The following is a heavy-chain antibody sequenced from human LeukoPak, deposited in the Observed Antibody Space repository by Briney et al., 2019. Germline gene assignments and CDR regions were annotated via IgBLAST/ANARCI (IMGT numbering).Heavy chain of an antibody. D-gene: IGHD3-22*01. CDR1: GGSISSYY. CDR3: ARGTSEVVKGAFDI. CDR2: IYYSGST. V-gene: IGHV4-59*01. J-gene: IGHJ3*02. Sequence: TSETLPLTCTVSGGSISSYYWSWIRQPPGKGLEWIGYIYYSGSTNYNPSLKSRVTISVDTSKNQFSLKLSSVTAADTAVYYCARGTSEVVKGAFDIWGQGTMVTVSS.